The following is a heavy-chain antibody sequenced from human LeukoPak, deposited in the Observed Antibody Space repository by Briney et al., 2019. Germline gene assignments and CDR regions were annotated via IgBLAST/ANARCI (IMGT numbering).Heavy chain of an antibody. V-gene: IGHV1-69*05. CDR3: ASSGYYDSSGYYYARGPYYYYYYMDV. CDR2: IIPIFGTA. Sequence: EASVKVSCKASGGTFSSYAISWVRQAPGQGLEWMGGIIPIFGTANYAEKFQGRVTITTDESTSTAYMELSSLRSEDTAVYYCASSGYYDSSGYYYARGPYYYYYYMDVWGKGTTATVSS. D-gene: IGHD3-22*01. J-gene: IGHJ6*03. CDR1: GGTFSSYA.